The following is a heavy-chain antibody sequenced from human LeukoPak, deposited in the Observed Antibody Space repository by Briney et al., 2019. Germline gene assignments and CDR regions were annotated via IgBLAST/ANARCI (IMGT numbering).Heavy chain of an antibody. Sequence: GGSLRLSCAASRFTFSSYAMHWVRQAPGKGLEWVAVISYDGSNKYYADSVKGRFTISRDNSKNTLYLQMNSLRAEDTAVYYCARENRDYFDYWGQGTLVTVSS. CDR2: ISYDGSNK. D-gene: IGHD3-10*01. CDR3: ARENRDYFDY. CDR1: RFTFSSYA. J-gene: IGHJ4*02. V-gene: IGHV3-30-3*01.